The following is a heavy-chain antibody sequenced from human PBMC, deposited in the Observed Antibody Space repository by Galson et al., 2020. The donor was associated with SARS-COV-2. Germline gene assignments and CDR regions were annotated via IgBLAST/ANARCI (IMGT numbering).Heavy chain of an antibody. J-gene: IGHJ4*02. CDR1: GFTFSSYG. D-gene: IGHD3-9*01. CDR3: ARDGRYFDWLSYYFDY. V-gene: IGHV3-33*01. CDR2: IWYDGSNK. Sequence: PGGSLRLSCAASGFTFSSYGMHWVRQAPGKGLEWVAVIWYDGSNKYYADSVKGRFTISRDNSKNTLYLQMNSLRAEDTAVYYCARDGRYFDWLSYYFDYWGQGTLVTVSS.